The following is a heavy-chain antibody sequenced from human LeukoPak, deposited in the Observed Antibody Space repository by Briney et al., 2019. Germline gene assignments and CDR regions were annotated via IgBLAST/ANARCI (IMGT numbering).Heavy chain of an antibody. CDR3: ARGEMATILDFYYYMDV. CDR1: GFTFSSYS. Sequence: PGGSLRLSCAVSGFTFSSYSMNWVRQARGKGREWVSSISSSSSYIYYADSVKGRFTISRDNAKNPLYLQMNSLSGEDTAVYYCARGEMATILDFYYYMDVWGKGPTVTVSS. CDR2: ISSSSSYI. J-gene: IGHJ6*03. V-gene: IGHV3-21*01. D-gene: IGHD5-24*01.